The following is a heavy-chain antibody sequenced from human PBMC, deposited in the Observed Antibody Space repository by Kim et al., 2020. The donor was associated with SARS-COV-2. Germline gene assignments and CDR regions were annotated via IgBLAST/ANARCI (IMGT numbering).Heavy chain of an antibody. D-gene: IGHD2-2*02. CDR1: GYSFTSYW. CDR3: ARLGCSSTSCHKDYYYYGMDV. CDR2: IYPGDSDT. Sequence: GESLKISCKGSGYSFTSYWIGWVRQMPGKGLEWMGIIYPGDSDTRYSPSFQGQVTISADKSISTAYLQWSSLKASDTAMYYCARLGCSSTSCHKDYYYYGMDVWGQGTTVTVSS. J-gene: IGHJ6*02. V-gene: IGHV5-51*01.